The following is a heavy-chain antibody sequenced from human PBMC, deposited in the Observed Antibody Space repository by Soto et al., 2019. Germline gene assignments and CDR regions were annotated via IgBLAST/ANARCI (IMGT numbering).Heavy chain of an antibody. V-gene: IGHV4-30-2*01. CDR2: IYHSGST. CDR3: ASTPLLWFGETRIEWFDP. CDR1: GGSISSGGYP. D-gene: IGHD3-10*01. J-gene: IGHJ5*02. Sequence: PSETLSLTCAVSGGSISSGGYPWSWIRQPPGKGLEWIGYIYHSGSTYYNPSLKSRVTISVDRSKNQFSLKLSSVTAADTAVYYCASTPLLWFGETRIEWFDPWGQGTLVTVSS.